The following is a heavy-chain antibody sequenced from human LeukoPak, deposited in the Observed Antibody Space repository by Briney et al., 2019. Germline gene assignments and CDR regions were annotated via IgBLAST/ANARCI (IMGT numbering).Heavy chain of an antibody. Sequence: SGGPLRLSCAASGFTFSSYAMSWVRQAPGKGLEWVAAISGSGGKTYYADSVKGRFTISRDNSKNTLYLQMNSLRAEDTAVYSCARGLGGIFGVVIIASPFFDYWGQGTLVTVSS. CDR3: ARGLGGIFGVVIIASPFFDY. CDR1: GFTFSSYA. V-gene: IGHV3-23*01. D-gene: IGHD3-3*01. J-gene: IGHJ4*02. CDR2: ISGSGGKT.